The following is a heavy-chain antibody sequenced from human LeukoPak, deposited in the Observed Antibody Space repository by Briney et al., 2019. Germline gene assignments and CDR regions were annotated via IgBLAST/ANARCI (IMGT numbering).Heavy chain of an antibody. CDR1: GYTFTIYG. J-gene: IGHJ4*02. CDR2: ISAYNGNT. Sequence: EASVTVSCKASGYTFTIYGISWVRQAPGQGLEWMGWISAYNGNTNYAQKLQGRVTMTTDTSTSTAYMELRSLRSDDTAVYYCARDLARDVDYWGQGTLVTVSS. CDR3: ARDLARDVDY. V-gene: IGHV1-18*01.